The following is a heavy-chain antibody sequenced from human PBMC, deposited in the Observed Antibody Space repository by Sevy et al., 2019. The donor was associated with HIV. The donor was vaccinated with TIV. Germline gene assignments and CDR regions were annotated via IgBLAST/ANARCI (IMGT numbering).Heavy chain of an antibody. CDR2: ISSSSSYV. J-gene: IGHJ4*02. Sequence: GGSLRLSCVASGFTFSSYNMNWVRQAPGKGLEWVSSISSSSSYVYHADSVKGRFTISRDNAKNSLYLQMNSLRAEDTAVYYCAKWDADRRWFFDYWGQGTQVTVSS. CDR3: AKWDADRRWFFDY. CDR1: GFTFSSYN. D-gene: IGHD1-26*01. V-gene: IGHV3-21*06.